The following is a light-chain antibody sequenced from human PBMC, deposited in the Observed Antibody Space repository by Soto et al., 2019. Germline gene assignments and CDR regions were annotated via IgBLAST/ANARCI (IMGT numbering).Light chain of an antibody. V-gene: IGKV1-5*03. CDR2: MAS. CDR1: QSISSW. Sequence: DIQMTQSPSTLSASVGDRVTITCRASQSISSWLAWYQQKPGKAPKLLIYMASTLESGVPSRFSGSGSGTEFTLTISSLQPDDFATYYCQQYNSYAFFGPGTKVDIK. J-gene: IGKJ3*01. CDR3: QQYNSYAF.